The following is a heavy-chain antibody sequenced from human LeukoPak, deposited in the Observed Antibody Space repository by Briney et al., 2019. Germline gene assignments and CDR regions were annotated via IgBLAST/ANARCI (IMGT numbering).Heavy chain of an antibody. J-gene: IGHJ5*02. CDR3: ARYRYCSSTSCSNWFDP. D-gene: IGHD2-2*01. V-gene: IGHV1-8*03. CDR2: VNTNSGNT. Sequence: GASVKVSCKASGYTFTRYDINWVRQATGQGLEWLGWVNTNSGNTGSAQNFQGRVTISRDTSTSTAYMELRSLRSDDTAVYYCARYRYCSSTSCSNWFDPWGQGTLVTVSS. CDR1: GYTFTRYD.